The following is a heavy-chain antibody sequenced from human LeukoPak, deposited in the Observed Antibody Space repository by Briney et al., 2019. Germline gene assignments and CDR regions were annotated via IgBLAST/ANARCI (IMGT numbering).Heavy chain of an antibody. D-gene: IGHD3-3*01. V-gene: IGHV1-46*01. CDR2: MNPSGGST. CDR1: GYTFTSYY. CDR3: ARDFTIFRTTHPGDY. Sequence: ASVKVSCKASGYTFTSYYLHWVRQAPGQGLEWIGIMNPSGGSTNYAQKFQGRVTMTRDTSTSTVYMELNSLRSEDTAVYYCARDFTIFRTTHPGDYWGQGTLVTVSS. J-gene: IGHJ4*02.